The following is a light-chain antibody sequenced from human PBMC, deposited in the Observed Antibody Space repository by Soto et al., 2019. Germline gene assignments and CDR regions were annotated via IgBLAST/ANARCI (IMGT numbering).Light chain of an antibody. V-gene: IGKV3-20*01. CDR3: HQYYSTPQT. CDR2: GAS. J-gene: IGKJ1*01. CDR1: QSVSSSY. Sequence: EIVLTQSPGTLSLSPGERATLSCRASQSVSSSYLAWYQQKPGQAPRLLIYGASSRATGIPDRFSGSGSGTDFTLTISSLQAEDVAVYYCHQYYSTPQTFGQGTKVEIK.